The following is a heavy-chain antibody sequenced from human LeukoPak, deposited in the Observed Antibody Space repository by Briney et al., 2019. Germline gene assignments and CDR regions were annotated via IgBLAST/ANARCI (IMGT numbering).Heavy chain of an antibody. V-gene: IGHV3-30*18. CDR3: AKGGRSSWHNDY. D-gene: IGHD6-13*01. Sequence: GGSLRLSCVASGFTFSDYGVASVRQAPDKGLEWVALIPYDGSNTNYADSVKGRFSISRDNSKNTLYLQMNSLRTDDTAVYYCAKGGRSSWHNDYWGQGTLVTVSS. CDR1: GFTFSDYG. J-gene: IGHJ4*02. CDR2: IPYDGSNT.